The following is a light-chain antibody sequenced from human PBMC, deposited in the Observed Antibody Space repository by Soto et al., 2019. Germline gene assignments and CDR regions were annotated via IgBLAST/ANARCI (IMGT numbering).Light chain of an antibody. J-gene: IGLJ3*02. Sequence: QPVLTQSSSASASLGSSVKLTCTLSSGHSSYIIAWHQQQPGKAPRYLMKLEGSGSYNKGSGVPDRFSGSSSGADRYLTISNLQSEDEADYYCETWDSHTWVFGGGTKLTVL. CDR1: SGHSSYI. CDR3: ETWDSHTWV. CDR2: LEGSGSY. V-gene: IGLV4-60*03.